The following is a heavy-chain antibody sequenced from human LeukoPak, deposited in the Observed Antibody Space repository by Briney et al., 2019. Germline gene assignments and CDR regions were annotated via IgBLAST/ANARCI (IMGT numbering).Heavy chain of an antibody. D-gene: IGHD3-10*01. CDR3: ATVRGASKGYYMDV. J-gene: IGHJ6*03. Sequence: PSETLSLTCTVSGGSISSYYWSWIRQPPGKGLEWIGYIYYSGSTNYNPSLKSRVTISVDTSKNQFSLKLSSVTAADTAVYYCATVRGASKGYYMDVWGKGTTVTVSS. V-gene: IGHV4-59*01. CDR1: GGSISSYY. CDR2: IYYSGST.